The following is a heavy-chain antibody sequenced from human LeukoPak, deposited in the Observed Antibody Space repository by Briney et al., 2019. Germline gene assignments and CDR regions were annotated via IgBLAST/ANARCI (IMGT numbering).Heavy chain of an antibody. CDR1: GFTFSSYV. J-gene: IGHJ4*02. D-gene: IGHD1-1*01. Sequence: GGSLRLSCAASGFTFSSYVMSWVRQAPGKGLDWVSTISGSGGSTYYADSVKGRFTISRDISKNTLFLQMNSLRAEDTAVYYCAKGTTWGTRSFDYWGQGALVTVSS. CDR2: ISGSGGST. V-gene: IGHV3-23*01. CDR3: AKGTTWGTRSFDY.